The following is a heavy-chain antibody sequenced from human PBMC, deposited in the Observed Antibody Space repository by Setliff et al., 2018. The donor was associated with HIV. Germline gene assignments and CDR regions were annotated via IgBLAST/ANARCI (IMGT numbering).Heavy chain of an antibody. D-gene: IGHD3-3*01. J-gene: IGHJ4*02. Sequence: GESLKISCKASGYIFTNYWVGWVRQTPGNGLEWMGLIWPDDPDTMYSPSFQGQVTASADKSIRTTYLQWTSLKAPDSAMYYCARLSKYYDFWTPDSWGQGTLVTVS. CDR2: IWPDDPDT. CDR3: ARLSKYYDFWTPDS. CDR1: GYIFTNYW. V-gene: IGHV5-51*01.